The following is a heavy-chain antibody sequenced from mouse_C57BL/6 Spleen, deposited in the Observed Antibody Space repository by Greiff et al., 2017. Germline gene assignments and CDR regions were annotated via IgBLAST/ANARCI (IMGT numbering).Heavy chain of an antibody. CDR3: ARSGYYYGSRSYYFDY. Sequence: VQLQQPGAELVRPGSSVKLSCKASGYTFTSYWMDWVKQRTGQGLEWIGNIYPSDSETYYNQKFKDKATLTVDKSSSTAYMQLSSLTSEDSAVYYCARSGYYYGSRSYYFDYWGQGTTLTVSS. CDR2: IYPSDSET. D-gene: IGHD1-1*01. V-gene: IGHV1-61*01. CDR1: GYTFTSYW. J-gene: IGHJ2*01.